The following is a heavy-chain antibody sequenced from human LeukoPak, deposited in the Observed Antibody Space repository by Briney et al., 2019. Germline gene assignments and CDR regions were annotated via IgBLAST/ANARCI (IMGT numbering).Heavy chain of an antibody. CDR1: GFTFSRYA. CDR3: AKDHDTMVRGVIRRGFDY. V-gene: IGHV3-23*01. Sequence: PGGSLRLSCAPSGFTFSRYATRWGRQAPGKGLEWVSAISGSGGSTYYADSVQGRFTVSRDNSKNTLYPYMNSLRAEDTGVYSCAKDHDTMVRGVIRRGFDYWGQATLVTVSS. J-gene: IGHJ4*02. CDR2: ISGSGGST. D-gene: IGHD3-10*01.